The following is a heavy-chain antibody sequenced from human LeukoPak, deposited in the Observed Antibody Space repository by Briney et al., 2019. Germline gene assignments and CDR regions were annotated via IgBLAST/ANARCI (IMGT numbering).Heavy chain of an antibody. V-gene: IGHV4-30-4*01. CDR1: GGSISSGDYY. D-gene: IGHD6-13*01. CDR3: ARTPPYSSSQY. Sequence: SGTLSLTCTVSGGSISSGDYYWSWIRQPPGKGLEWIGYIYYSGSTYYNPSLKSRVTISVDTSKNQFSLRLSSVTAADTAVYYCARTPPYSSSQYWGQGTLVTVSS. CDR2: IYYSGST. J-gene: IGHJ4*02.